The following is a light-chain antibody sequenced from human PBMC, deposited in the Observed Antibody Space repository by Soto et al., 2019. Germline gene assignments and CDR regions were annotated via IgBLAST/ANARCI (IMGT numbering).Light chain of an antibody. CDR1: QTVSRH. CDR2: GAS. CDR3: QQYNSWPLIT. Sequence: EIVMTQSPGTLSVSPGERATLSCRASQTVSRHLAWYQQKPGQAPRLLIFGASTRATGIPDRFSGSGSGTDFTLTISFLQSADFAVYYCQQYNSWPLITFGPGTRLDIK. J-gene: IGKJ5*01. V-gene: IGKV3-15*01.